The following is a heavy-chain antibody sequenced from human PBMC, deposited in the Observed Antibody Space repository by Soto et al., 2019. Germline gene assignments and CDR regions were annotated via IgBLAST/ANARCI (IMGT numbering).Heavy chain of an antibody. D-gene: IGHD2-15*01. V-gene: IGHV3-23*01. CDR2: ISGSGGST. CDR1: GFTFSSYA. CDR3: AKDAGYCSGGSCLVGAFDI. Sequence: GGSLRLSCAASGFTFSSYAMSWVRQAPGKGLEWVSAISGSGGSTYYADSVKGRFTISRDNSKNTLYLQMNSLRAEDTAVYYCAKDAGYCSGGSCLVGAFDIWGQGTMVTVS. J-gene: IGHJ3*02.